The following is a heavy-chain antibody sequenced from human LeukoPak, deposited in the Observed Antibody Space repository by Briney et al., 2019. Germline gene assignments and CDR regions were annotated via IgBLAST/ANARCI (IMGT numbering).Heavy chain of an antibody. J-gene: IGHJ3*02. CDR1: GFTFSNAW. CDR2: IKSKANAETE. Sequence: GGSLKLSCVASGFTFSNAWMNWVRQAPGKGLEWVGRIKSKANAETEDYIAPVKGRFTISRDDSKNTLYLQMNSLKTEDTAVYYCTTDWTPSRRKCSYSCGSTRDALDSWGQGTLVTVS. V-gene: IGHV3-15*01. CDR3: TTDWTPSRRKCSYSCGSTRDALDS. D-gene: IGHD3-22*01.